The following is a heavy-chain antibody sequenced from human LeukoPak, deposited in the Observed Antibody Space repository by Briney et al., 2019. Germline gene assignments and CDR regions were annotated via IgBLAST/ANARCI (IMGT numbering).Heavy chain of an antibody. D-gene: IGHD2-2*01. CDR1: GGSISSYY. Sequence: PSETLSLTCTVSGGSISSYYWSWLRQPPGKGLEWIGYIYYSGSTNYNPSLKSRVTISVDTSKNQFSLKLSSVTAADTAVYYCAREVVGRTLYFDYWGQGTLVTVSS. CDR3: AREVVGRTLYFDY. CDR2: IYYSGST. J-gene: IGHJ4*02. V-gene: IGHV4-59*01.